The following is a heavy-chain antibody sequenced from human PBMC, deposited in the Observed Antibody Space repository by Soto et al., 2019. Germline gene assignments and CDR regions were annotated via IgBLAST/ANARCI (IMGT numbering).Heavy chain of an antibody. D-gene: IGHD1-1*01. J-gene: IGHJ3*01. CDR2: ISWNSDNV. CDR1: GFTFDDYA. Sequence: EVQRVESGGGLGQPGGSLRLSCAASGFTFDDYAMHWVRHAPGKGLECVAGISWNSDNVGYGESVKGRFTISRDNAKKSLYLQMNGLRAEDTAVYYCAKDTQISNLNALDVWGQGTTVTVSS. V-gene: IGHV3-9*01. CDR3: AKDTQISNLNALDV.